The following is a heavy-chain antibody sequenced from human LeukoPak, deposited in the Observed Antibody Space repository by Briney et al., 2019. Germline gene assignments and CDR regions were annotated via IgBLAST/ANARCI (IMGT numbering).Heavy chain of an antibody. J-gene: IGHJ4*02. CDR1: GYTFTSYY. Sequence: ASVKVSCKASGYTFTSYYMHWVRQAPGQGLEWMGIINPSGGSTSYAQKFQGRVTMTRDTSTSTVYMELSSLRSEDTPVYYCAREEGTAMVRIWGQGTLVTVSS. V-gene: IGHV1-46*01. CDR2: INPSGGST. CDR3: AREEGTAMVRI. D-gene: IGHD5-18*01.